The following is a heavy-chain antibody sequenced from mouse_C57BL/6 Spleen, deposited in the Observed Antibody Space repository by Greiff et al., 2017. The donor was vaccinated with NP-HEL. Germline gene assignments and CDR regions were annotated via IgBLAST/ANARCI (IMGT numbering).Heavy chain of an antibody. CDR1: GYTFTSYW. D-gene: IGHD1-3*01. V-gene: IGHV1-50*01. CDR3: ARSGGGFDG. CDR2: IDPSDSYT. Sequence: QVQLKQPGAELVKPGASVKLSCKASGYTFTSYWMQWVKQRPGQGLEWIGEIDPSDSYTNYNPKFKGKATLTVDTSSSTAYMPLSSLTSEDSAVYYCARSGGGFDGWGKGTTLTVAS. J-gene: IGHJ2*01.